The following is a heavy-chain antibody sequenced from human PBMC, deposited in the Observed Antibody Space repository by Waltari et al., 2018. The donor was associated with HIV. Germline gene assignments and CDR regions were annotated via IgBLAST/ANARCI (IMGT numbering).Heavy chain of an antibody. CDR2: VKPANGNT. J-gene: IGHJ4*02. CDR1: GYTFTPPR. D-gene: IGHD2-15*01. Sequence: QVQLVQSGPEVKKPGASVTISCKASGYTFTPPRIHLYRQAPGQRLEWMACVKPANGNTKYSRRMQARLTVTRDASATTTYMVVSSLRSEETALYYCVRGPSCSGGTCYSFFDFWGQGTLVSVSS. CDR3: VRGPSCSGGTCYSFFDF. V-gene: IGHV1-3*01.